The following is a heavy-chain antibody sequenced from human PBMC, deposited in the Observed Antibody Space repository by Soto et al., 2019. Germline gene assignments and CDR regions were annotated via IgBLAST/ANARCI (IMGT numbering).Heavy chain of an antibody. CDR2: TYYRSKWYN. Sequence: SQTLSLTCAISGDSVSSNSAAWNWIRQSPSRGLEWLGRTYYRSKWYNDYAVSVKSRITINPDTSKNQFSLQLNSVTPEDTAVYYCARDGYSGSSRESGAFDYWGQGTLVTAPQ. CDR3: ARDGYSGSSRESGAFDY. V-gene: IGHV6-1*01. J-gene: IGHJ4*02. CDR1: GDSVSSNSAA. D-gene: IGHD6-6*01.